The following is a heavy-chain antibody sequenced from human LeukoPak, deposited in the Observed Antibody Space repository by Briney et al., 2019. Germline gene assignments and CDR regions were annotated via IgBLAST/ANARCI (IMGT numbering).Heavy chain of an antibody. D-gene: IGHD6-6*01. CDR2: IKQDGSQR. J-gene: IGHJ4*02. CDR1: GFTFSDYW. CDR3: ARRGGSSSRRSPIDY. Sequence: GGSLRLSCTASGFTFSDYWMTWVRQAPGKGGEGVANIKQDGSQRYYVDSVRGRFTISRDNPKNSLFLQMNGLRAEDTAVYYCARRGGSSSRRSPIDYWGQGTLVTVSS. V-gene: IGHV3-7*01.